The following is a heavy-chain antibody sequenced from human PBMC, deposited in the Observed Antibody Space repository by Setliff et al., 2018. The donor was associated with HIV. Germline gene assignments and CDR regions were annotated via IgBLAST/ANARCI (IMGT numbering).Heavy chain of an antibody. J-gene: IGHJ4*02. D-gene: IGHD1-26*01. CDR3: ARLRELLRGFSYFDF. Sequence: KASETLSLTCTVSGGSFRSSRYYWGWIRQPPGKGLEWIGNIHYGGFFWYSPSLKSRVTISVDTSKNQFSLRVNSVTAADTAVYYCARLRELLRGFSYFDFWGRGILVTVSS. CDR2: IHYGGFF. CDR1: GGSFRSSRYY. V-gene: IGHV4-39*01.